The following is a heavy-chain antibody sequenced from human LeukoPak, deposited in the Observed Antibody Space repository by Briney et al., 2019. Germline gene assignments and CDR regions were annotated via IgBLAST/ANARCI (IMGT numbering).Heavy chain of an antibody. CDR1: GFTFTSSA. V-gene: IGHV1-58*01. D-gene: IGHD6-19*01. J-gene: IGHJ4*02. CDR2: IVVGSGNT. CDR3: AKGSYSSGWYVPSHYFDY. Sequence: ASVKVSCKASGFTFTSSAVQWVRQARGQRLEWIGWIVVGSGNTNYAQKFQERVTITRDMSTSTAYMELSSLRSEDTAVYYCAKGSYSSGWYVPSHYFDYWGQGTLVTVSS.